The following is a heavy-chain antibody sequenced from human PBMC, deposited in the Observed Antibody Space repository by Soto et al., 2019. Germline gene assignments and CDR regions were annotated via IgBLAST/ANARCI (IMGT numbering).Heavy chain of an antibody. CDR2: ISSSSSYI. D-gene: IGHD3-22*01. J-gene: IGHJ4*02. V-gene: IGHV3-21*01. CDR1: GFTFSSYS. Sequence: GSLRLSCAASGFTFSSYSMNWVRQAPGKGLEWVSSISSSSSYIYYADSVKGRFTISRDNAKNSLYLQMNSLRAEDTAVYYCARVISYDSSGYYYVRPEYYFDYWGQGTLVTVSS. CDR3: ARVISYDSSGYYYVRPEYYFDY.